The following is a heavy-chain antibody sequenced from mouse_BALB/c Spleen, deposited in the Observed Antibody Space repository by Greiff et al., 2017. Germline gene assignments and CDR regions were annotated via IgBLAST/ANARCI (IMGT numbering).Heavy chain of an antibody. CDR1: GYTFTSYT. J-gene: IGHJ4*01. V-gene: IGHV1-4*02. CDR2: INPSSGYT. D-gene: IGHD2-1*01. Sequence: QVQLQQSAAELARPGASVKMSCKASGYTFTSYTMHWVKQRPGQGLEWIGYINPSSGYTEYNQKFKDKTTLTADKSSSTAYMQLSSLTSEDSAVYYCARSRGYGNWAMDYWGQGTSVTVSS. CDR3: ARSRGYGNWAMDY.